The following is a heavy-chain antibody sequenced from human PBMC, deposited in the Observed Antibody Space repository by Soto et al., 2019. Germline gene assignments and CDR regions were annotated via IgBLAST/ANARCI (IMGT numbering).Heavy chain of an antibody. CDR3: ARHFQYTWHYVFGY. D-gene: IGHD1-7*01. CDR1: GGSISSSSYY. CDR2: IYYSGST. J-gene: IGHJ4*02. Sequence: QLQLQESGPGLVKPSETLSLTCTVSGGSISSSSYYWGWIRQPPGKGLEWIGSIYYSGSTFYNPSPNSRVTISVDTSTNHFSLRLSSVTAADTAVYYCARHFQYTWHYVFGYWGQGTLVTVSS. V-gene: IGHV4-39*01.